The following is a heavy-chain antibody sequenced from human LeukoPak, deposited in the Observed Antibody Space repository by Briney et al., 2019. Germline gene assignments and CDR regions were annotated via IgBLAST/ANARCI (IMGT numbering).Heavy chain of an antibody. D-gene: IGHD5-24*01. Sequence: SVKVSCKASGGTFSSYAISWVRQAPGQGLEWMGRIIPIFGTANYAQKFQGRVTITADESTSTAYMELSSLRSEDTAVYYCARDVEDGYKDAFDIWGQGAMVTVSS. CDR2: IIPIFGTA. V-gene: IGHV1-69*13. CDR1: GGTFSSYA. J-gene: IGHJ3*02. CDR3: ARDVEDGYKDAFDI.